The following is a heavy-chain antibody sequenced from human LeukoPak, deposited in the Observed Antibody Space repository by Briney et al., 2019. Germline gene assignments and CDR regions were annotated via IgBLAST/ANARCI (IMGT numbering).Heavy chain of an antibody. CDR1: GYSFSSYW. CDR2: LYPGDSET. J-gene: IGHJ4*02. Sequence: GESLKISCKGSGYSFSSYWIGWVRQMSGKGLEWMGILYPGDSETRYSPSLQGQVTISADKSISTAYLQWSSLKASDTATYYCARRSSIAPRLFDSWGQGTLVTVSS. V-gene: IGHV5-51*01. D-gene: IGHD6-6*01. CDR3: ARRSSIAPRLFDS.